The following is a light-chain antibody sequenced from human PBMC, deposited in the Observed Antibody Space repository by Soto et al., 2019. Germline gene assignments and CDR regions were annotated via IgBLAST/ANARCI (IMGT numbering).Light chain of an antibody. CDR3: QQRSNWPPIT. CDR1: QSVKTF. Sequence: EIVLTHSPATLSLSPVEISTLSCRASQSVKTFLVWYQQRPGQAPRLLIHDASHRAAGIPARFSGSGFGTDFTLTISSLEPEDAAVYYCQQRSNWPPITFGQGTRLEIK. V-gene: IGKV3-11*01. J-gene: IGKJ5*01. CDR2: DAS.